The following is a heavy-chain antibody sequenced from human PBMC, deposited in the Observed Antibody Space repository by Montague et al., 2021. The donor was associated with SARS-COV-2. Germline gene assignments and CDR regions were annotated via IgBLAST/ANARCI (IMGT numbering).Heavy chain of an antibody. V-gene: IGHV4-61*02. J-gene: IGHJ6*02. CDR3: ARDFDWQQDPSTDYFHYGMDV. Sequence: TLSLTCAVSGDSITSGFYYWSWLRQPAGRGLEWIGRIHTSGSTNYNPSLKTRVTMSLDRSKNQFSLILSSVTAADTAVYFCARDFDWQQDPSTDYFHYGMDVWGQGTPVIVSS. D-gene: IGHD3-9*01. CDR1: GDSITSGFYY. CDR2: IHTSGST.